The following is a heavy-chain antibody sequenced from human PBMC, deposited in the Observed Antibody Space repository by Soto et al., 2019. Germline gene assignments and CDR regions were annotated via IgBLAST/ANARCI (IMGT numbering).Heavy chain of an antibody. CDR1: GFTFGEYA. CDR2: IRSKTYGGTT. J-gene: IGHJ4*02. CDR3: SRPLNGRAVAGTGFDN. D-gene: IGHD6-19*01. Sequence: QPGGSLRLSCIASGFTFGEYAINWFRQAPGKGLEWVGFIRSKTYGGTTEYAASVKGRFTISRDDSNSIAYLQLNSLGSEDTAVYYCSRPLNGRAVAGTGFDNWGQGTLVTV. V-gene: IGHV3-49*03.